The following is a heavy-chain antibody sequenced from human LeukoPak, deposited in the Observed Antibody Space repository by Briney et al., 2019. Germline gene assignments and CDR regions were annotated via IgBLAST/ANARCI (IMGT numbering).Heavy chain of an antibody. V-gene: IGHV3-64D*06. CDR3: VTALGKNAFDI. Sequence: GGSLRLSCSASGFTLSSYTMHWVRQAPGKGLEYVSAVNSNGGSTYYADPVKGRFTISRDNSKNTLFLQMSSLRPEDTAVYYCVTALGKNAFDIWGQGTMVTVSS. J-gene: IGHJ3*02. CDR2: VNSNGGST. D-gene: IGHD7-27*01. CDR1: GFTLSSYT.